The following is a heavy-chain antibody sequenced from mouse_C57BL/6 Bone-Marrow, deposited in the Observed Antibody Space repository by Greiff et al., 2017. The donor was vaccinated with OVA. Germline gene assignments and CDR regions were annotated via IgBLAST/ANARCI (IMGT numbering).Heavy chain of an antibody. CDR2: IRSKSNNYAT. CDR3: VRHKYYGSSPWYFDV. V-gene: IGHV10-1*01. CDR1: GFSFNTYA. D-gene: IGHD1-1*01. J-gene: IGHJ1*03. Sequence: EVKLMESGGGLVQPKGSLKLSCAASGFSFNTYAMNWVRQAPGKGLEWVARIRSKSNNYATYYADSVKDRFTISRDDSESMLYLQMNNLKTEDTAMYYCVRHKYYGSSPWYFDVWGTGTTVTVSS.